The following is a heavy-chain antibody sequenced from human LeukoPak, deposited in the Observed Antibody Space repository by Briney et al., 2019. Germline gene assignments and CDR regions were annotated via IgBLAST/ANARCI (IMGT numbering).Heavy chain of an antibody. Sequence: ASVKVSCKASGYTFTGYYMHWVRQAPGQGLERMGWINPNSGGTNYAQKFQGRVTMTRDTSISTAYMELSRLRSDDTAVYYCARVLVATILFDYWGQGTLVTVSS. CDR3: ARVLVATILFDY. V-gene: IGHV1-2*02. J-gene: IGHJ4*02. CDR1: GYTFTGYY. CDR2: INPNSGGT. D-gene: IGHD5-12*01.